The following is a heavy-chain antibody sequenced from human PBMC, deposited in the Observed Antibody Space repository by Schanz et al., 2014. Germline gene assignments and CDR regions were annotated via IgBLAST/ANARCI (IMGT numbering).Heavy chain of an antibody. CDR1: GYTFTVYY. Sequence: QVQLVQSGAEVKKPGASVKVSCKASGYTFTVYYMHWVRQAPGQGLKWLGWINPNSGSTISAQKLQGRVTITRDTSSRTGYMQLSSLTSDDTAIYYCARVTTGYDSWGQGTLVTVSS. V-gene: IGHV1-2*02. J-gene: IGHJ4*02. CDR3: ARVTTGYDS. CDR2: INPNSGST. D-gene: IGHD5-12*01.